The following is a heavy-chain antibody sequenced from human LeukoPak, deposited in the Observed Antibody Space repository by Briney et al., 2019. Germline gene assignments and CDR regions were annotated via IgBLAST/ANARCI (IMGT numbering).Heavy chain of an antibody. J-gene: IGHJ3*02. CDR2: IYSAGST. D-gene: IGHD2-15*01. CDR1: GFTVSSNY. Sequence: GGSLRLSCAASGFTVSSNYMNLVRQAPGKGLEWVSVIYSAGSTYYADSVKGRFTISRDNSKNTLYLQMNSLRAEDTAVYYCARGVACSGGRCYQAFDIWGQGTMVTVSS. CDR3: ARGVACSGGRCYQAFDI. V-gene: IGHV3-66*02.